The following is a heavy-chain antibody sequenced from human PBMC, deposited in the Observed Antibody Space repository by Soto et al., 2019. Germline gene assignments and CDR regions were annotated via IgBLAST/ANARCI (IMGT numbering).Heavy chain of an antibody. J-gene: IGHJ6*02. CDR2: IYYSGST. CDR1: GGSISSSSYY. D-gene: IGHD4-17*01. V-gene: IGHV4-39*01. Sequence: QLQLQESGPGLVKPSETLSLTCTVSGGSISSSSYYWGWIRQPPGKGLEWSGSIYYSGSTYYNPSLKSRVTISVDTSKNQFSLKLSSVTAADTAVYYCARHRDYGDFLLYYYGMDVWGQGTTVTVSS. CDR3: ARHRDYGDFLLYYYGMDV.